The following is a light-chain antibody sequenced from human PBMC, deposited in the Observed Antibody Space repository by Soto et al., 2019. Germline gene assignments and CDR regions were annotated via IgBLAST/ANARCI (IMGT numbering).Light chain of an antibody. CDR2: GAS. CDR3: QQYHDWPLT. CDR1: QAINSN. J-gene: IGKJ4*01. Sequence: EIVMTQSPATLSVSPGETATLSCRASQAINSNLAWYQQRVGQAPRLLIYGASTRATGVPARVSGSGSGTEFTLTIRGLQSEDFALYYCQQYHDWPLTFGGGTKVDIK. V-gene: IGKV3-15*01.